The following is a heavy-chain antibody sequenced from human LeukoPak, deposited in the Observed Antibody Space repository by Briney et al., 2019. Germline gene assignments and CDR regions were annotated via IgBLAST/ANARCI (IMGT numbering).Heavy chain of an antibody. CDR3: ARDLAIIVLLGTSPMGWFDP. CDR2: INLSGGTK. V-gene: IGHV1-46*01. Sequence: AAVKVSFTASGYTFTDYYVHCVRHAPGPGLEWMGIINLSGGTKNYAQKFQGRLTMTRDTSTSTVYMEMSRLKSEDTAVYYCARDLAIIVLLGTSPMGWFDPWGQGTLVTVSS. CDR1: GYTFTDYY. J-gene: IGHJ5*02. D-gene: IGHD3-3*01.